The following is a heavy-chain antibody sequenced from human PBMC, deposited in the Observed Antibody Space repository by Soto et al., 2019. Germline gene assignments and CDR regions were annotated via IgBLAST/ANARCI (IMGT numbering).Heavy chain of an antibody. Sequence: SETLSLTCTVYGGSISSFYWSWIRQPPGKGLEWIGYVSHSGSTNYNPSLKSRVTMSVDTSNNRFSLKLTSVTAADTAVYYCAREVFGKYQLLGIDCWGQGTLVTVSS. J-gene: IGHJ4*02. CDR1: GGSISSFY. CDR3: AREVFGKYQLLGIDC. CDR2: VSHSGST. V-gene: IGHV4-59*01. D-gene: IGHD2-2*01.